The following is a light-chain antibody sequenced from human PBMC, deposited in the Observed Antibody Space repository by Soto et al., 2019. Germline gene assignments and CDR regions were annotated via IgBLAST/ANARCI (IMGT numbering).Light chain of an antibody. Sequence: QSALTQPASVSGSPGQSITISCTGTSSDVGSYNLVSWYQQHPGKAPKLMIYEDIKRPPGVSNRLSGSKSGNTASLTISGLQAEDEADYYCCSYAGSSTFVVFGGGTKLTVL. CDR3: CSYAGSSTFVV. J-gene: IGLJ2*01. CDR1: SSDVGSYNL. CDR2: EDI. V-gene: IGLV2-23*02.